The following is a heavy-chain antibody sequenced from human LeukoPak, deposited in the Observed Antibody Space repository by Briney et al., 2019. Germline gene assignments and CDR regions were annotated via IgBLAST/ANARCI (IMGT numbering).Heavy chain of an antibody. V-gene: IGHV1-46*01. J-gene: IGHJ4*02. CDR3: ARDALPHCYDSSGYGY. Sequence: GASVKVSCKASGYTFTSYYMHWVRQAPGQGLEWMGIINPSGGSTSYAQKFQGRVTMTRDTSTSTVYMELSSLRSEDTAVYYCARDALPHCYDSSGYGYWGQGTLVTVSS. D-gene: IGHD3-22*01. CDR1: GYTFTSYY. CDR2: INPSGGST.